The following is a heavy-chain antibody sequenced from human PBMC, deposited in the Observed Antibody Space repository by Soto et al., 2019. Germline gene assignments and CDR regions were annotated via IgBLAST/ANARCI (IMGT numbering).Heavy chain of an antibody. CDR3: ARGDYGDY. D-gene: IGHD3-16*01. CDR1: GYSFTSLG. V-gene: IGHV1-18*01. J-gene: IGHJ4*02. CDR2: IRTYNGNS. Sequence: QVQLVQSGAEVKKPGASVKVSCKASGYSFTSLGISWVRQAPGQGPEWMGWIRTYNGNSWYAENLQGRVTMTTDTSTSTVYMELRSLRFDGTAVYYCARGDYGDYWGQGTLITFSS.